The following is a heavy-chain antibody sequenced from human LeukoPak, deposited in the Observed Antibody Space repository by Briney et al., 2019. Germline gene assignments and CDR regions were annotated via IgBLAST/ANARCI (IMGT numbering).Heavy chain of an antibody. Sequence: GGSLRLSCAASGFTFSSYAMSWVRQAPGKGLEWVSAISGSGGSTYYADSVKGRFTISRDNSKNTLYLQMDSLRDEDTAVYYCAKDSHWILFDDWGQGTLVTVSS. CDR2: ISGSGGST. CDR1: GFTFSSYA. J-gene: IGHJ4*02. V-gene: IGHV3-23*01. CDR3: AKDSHWILFDD. D-gene: IGHD2-2*03.